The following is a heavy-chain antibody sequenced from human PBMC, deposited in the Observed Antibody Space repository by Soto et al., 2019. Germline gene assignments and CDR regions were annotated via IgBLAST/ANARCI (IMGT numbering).Heavy chain of an antibody. CDR2: ISYDGSNK. CDR3: AKAGQGQGYYYYYYMDV. V-gene: IGHV3-30*18. J-gene: IGHJ6*03. CDR1: GFTFSSYG. Sequence: GGSLRLSCAASGFTFSSYGMHWVRQAPGKGLEWVAVISYDGSNKYYADSVKGRFTISRDNSKNTLYLQMNSLRAEDTAVYYCAKAGQGQGYYYYYYMDVWGKGTTVTVSS.